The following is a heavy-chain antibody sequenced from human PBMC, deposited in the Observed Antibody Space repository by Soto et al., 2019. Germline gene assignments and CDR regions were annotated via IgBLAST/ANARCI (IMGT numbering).Heavy chain of an antibody. CDR3: AKDLRPYYYYYYGMDV. CDR2: ISYDGSNK. CDR1: GFTFSSYG. V-gene: IGHV3-30*18. Sequence: GGSLRLSCAASGFTFSSYGMHWVRQAPGKGLEWVAVISYDGSNKYYADSVKGRFTISRDNSKNTLYLQMNSLRAEDTAVYYCAKDLRPYYYYYYGMDVWGQGTTVTVSS. J-gene: IGHJ6*02.